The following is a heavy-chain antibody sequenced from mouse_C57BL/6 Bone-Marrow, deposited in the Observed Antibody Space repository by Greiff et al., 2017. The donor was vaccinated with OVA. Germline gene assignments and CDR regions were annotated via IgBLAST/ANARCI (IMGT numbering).Heavy chain of an antibody. D-gene: IGHD1-1*01. CDR3: AREGSYYYGSNRYFDV. CDR1: GYTFTSYW. CDR2: IDPNSGGP. J-gene: IGHJ1*03. V-gene: IGHV1-72*01. Sequence: VQLQQPGAELVKPGASVKLSCKASGYTFTSYWMHWVKQRPGRGLEWIGRIDPNSGGPTYTEKFKSKAPLTVDKPSRPAYRQLSSLTSEDSAVYYCAREGSYYYGSNRYFDVWGTGTTVTVSS.